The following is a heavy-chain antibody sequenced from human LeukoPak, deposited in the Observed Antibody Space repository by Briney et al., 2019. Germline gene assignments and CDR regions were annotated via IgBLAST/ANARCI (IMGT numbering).Heavy chain of an antibody. J-gene: IGHJ4*02. CDR3: ARGYGGRGSFDY. CDR2: ISYDGSDK. V-gene: IGHV3-30*03. D-gene: IGHD4-23*01. CDR1: GFTFSSYD. Sequence: PGRSLRLSCAASGFTFSSYDMHWVRQAPGKGLEWVAVISYDGSDKYYADSVKGRFTISRDNSKNTLYLQMSSLRAEDTAAYYCARGYGGRGSFDYWGQGTLVTVSS.